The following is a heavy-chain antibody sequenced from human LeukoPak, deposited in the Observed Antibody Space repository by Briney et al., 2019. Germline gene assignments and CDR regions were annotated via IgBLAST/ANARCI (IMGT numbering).Heavy chain of an antibody. V-gene: IGHV3-21*01. J-gene: IGHJ4*02. CDR2: ISSSSSYI. CDR3: ARDPTRGYFDY. Sequence: GGSLRLSCAASGFTFSSYSMNWVRQAPGKGLEWVSSISSSSSYIYYADSVKGRFTISRDNAKSSLYLQMNSLRAEDTAVYYCARDPTRGYFDYWGQGTLVTVSS. D-gene: IGHD3-10*01. CDR1: GFTFSSYS.